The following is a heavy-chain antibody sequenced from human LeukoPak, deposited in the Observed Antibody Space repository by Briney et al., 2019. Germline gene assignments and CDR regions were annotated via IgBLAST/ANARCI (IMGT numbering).Heavy chain of an antibody. CDR2: IIPILGIA. CDR3: ARDRPVDTAMDDFDY. CDR1: GGTFSSYA. D-gene: IGHD5-18*01. Sequence: ASVKVSCKASGGTFSSYAISWVRQAPGQGLEWMGRIIPILGIANYAQKLQGRVTITADKSTSTAYMELSSLRSEDTAVYYCARDRPVDTAMDDFDYWGQGTLVTVSS. J-gene: IGHJ4*02. V-gene: IGHV1-69*04.